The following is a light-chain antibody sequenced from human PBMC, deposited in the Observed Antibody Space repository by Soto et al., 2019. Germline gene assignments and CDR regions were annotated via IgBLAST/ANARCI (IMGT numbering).Light chain of an antibody. CDR2: GAS. CDR1: QSVSSSY. CDR3: QQYGSSPPEVT. Sequence: EIVLTQSPGTLSLSPGERATLSCRASQSVSSSYLAWYQQKPGQAPRLLIYGASSRATGIPDRFSGSGSGTDFTLTISRLEPEDFAVYYCQQYGSSPPEVTFGPETKVDIK. V-gene: IGKV3-20*01. J-gene: IGKJ3*01.